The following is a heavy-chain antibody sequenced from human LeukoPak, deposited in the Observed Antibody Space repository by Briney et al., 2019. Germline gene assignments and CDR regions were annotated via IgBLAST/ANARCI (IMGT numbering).Heavy chain of an antibody. Sequence: GASVKVSCKASGYTFTSYAMHWVRQAPGQRLEWMGWINAGNGNTKYSQKFQGRVTITRDTSASTAYMELSSLRSEDTAVYYCARGGNYYGSGSSYFDYWGQGTLVTASS. J-gene: IGHJ4*02. CDR1: GYTFTSYA. D-gene: IGHD3-10*01. CDR3: ARGGNYYGSGSSYFDY. CDR2: INAGNGNT. V-gene: IGHV1-3*01.